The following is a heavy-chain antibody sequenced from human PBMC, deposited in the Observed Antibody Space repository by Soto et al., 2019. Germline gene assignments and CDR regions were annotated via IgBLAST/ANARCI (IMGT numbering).Heavy chain of an antibody. CDR2: IVVGSDNT. Sequence: ASVKVSCKTSGFSFTRSAMEWVRQARGQSKERIGWIVVGSDNTNYAQKFQERVTIPRDLSTNTIYMDLRSLRSEDTPIYYCAKRDPPAVAVTGTIFWG. V-gene: IGHV1-58*02. D-gene: IGHD6-19*01. CDR3: AKRDPPAVAVTGTIF. J-gene: IGHJ2*01. CDR1: GFSFTRSA.